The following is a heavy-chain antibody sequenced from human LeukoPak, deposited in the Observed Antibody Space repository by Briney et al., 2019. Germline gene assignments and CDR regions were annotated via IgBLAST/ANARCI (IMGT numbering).Heavy chain of an antibody. V-gene: IGHV4-39*07. J-gene: IGHJ4*02. D-gene: IGHD2-15*01. Sequence: PSETLSLTCTVSGGSISSSSYYWGWIRQPPGKGLEWIGSIYYSGSTYYNPSLKSRVTISVDTSKNQFSLKLSSVTAADTAVYYCARERVVVAAFLDYWGQGTLVTVSS. CDR2: IYYSGST. CDR1: GGSISSSSYY. CDR3: ARERVVVAAFLDY.